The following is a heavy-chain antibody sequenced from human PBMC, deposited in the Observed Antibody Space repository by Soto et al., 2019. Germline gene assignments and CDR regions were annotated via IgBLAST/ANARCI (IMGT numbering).Heavy chain of an antibody. CDR2: ISAYNGNT. J-gene: IGHJ4*02. Sequence: ASVKVSCKASGYTFTSYGISWVRQAPGQGLEWMGWISAYNGNTNYAQKLQGRVTMTTDTSTSTAYMELRSLRSDDTAVYYCARVVELPPSYNPVSDLWGQGTLVTVSS. CDR1: GYTFTSYG. V-gene: IGHV1-18*01. D-gene: IGHD1-1*01. CDR3: ARVVELPPSYNPVSDL.